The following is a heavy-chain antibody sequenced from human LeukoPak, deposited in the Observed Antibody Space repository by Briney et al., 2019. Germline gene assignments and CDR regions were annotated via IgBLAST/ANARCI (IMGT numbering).Heavy chain of an antibody. CDR2: ISAYNGDT. CDR1: GYSLSTHG. V-gene: IGHV1-18*01. Sequence: ASVKVSCKASGYSLSTHGISWVRQAPGQGLEWMGWISAYNGDTNYAHKFKGRVTMTTDTSTNTAYMELRSLRSDDTAVYFCARDFPGCSSQRCYRVGFDFWGQGTLVTVSS. J-gene: IGHJ4*02. CDR3: ARDFPGCSSQRCYRVGFDF. D-gene: IGHD2-2*01.